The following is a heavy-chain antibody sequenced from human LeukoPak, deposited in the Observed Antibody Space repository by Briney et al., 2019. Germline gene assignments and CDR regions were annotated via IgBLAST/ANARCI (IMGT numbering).Heavy chain of an antibody. D-gene: IGHD2-8*01. CDR1: WDSVSSNSAA. J-gene: IGHJ4*02. CDR2: TYYRSKWFN. CDR3: ARTHGYIDY. V-gene: IGHV6-1*01. Sequence: SQTLSLTCAISWDSVSSNSAAWNWIRQSPSRGLERLGRTYYRSKWFNDYAVSVKSRVSISPDTSKNQFSLQLNSVTPEDSAVYYCARTHGYIDYWGQGTLVTVSS.